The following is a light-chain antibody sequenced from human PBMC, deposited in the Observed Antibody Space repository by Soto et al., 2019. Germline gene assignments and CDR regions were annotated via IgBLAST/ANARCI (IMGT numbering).Light chain of an antibody. CDR2: AVN. V-gene: IGLV2-11*01. CDR1: SSDVGDYNY. Sequence: QSALTQPRSVSGSPGQSVTISCTGTSSDVGDYNYVSWYQQHPGKAPKLLIYAVNMRPSGVPDRFSGSKRDNTASLTISGLQAEGESYSSCCSYAGCYTWVFGGGTKLTVL. CDR3: CSYAGCYTWV. J-gene: IGLJ3*02.